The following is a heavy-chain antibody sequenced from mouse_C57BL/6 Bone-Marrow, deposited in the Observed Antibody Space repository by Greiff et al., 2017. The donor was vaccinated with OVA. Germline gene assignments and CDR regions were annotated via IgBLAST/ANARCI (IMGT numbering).Heavy chain of an antibody. V-gene: IGHV5-6*01. CDR3: ARHALFAY. J-gene: IGHJ3*01. CDR1: GFTFSSYG. CDR2: ISSGGSYT. Sequence: EVKLMESGGDLVKPGGSLKLSCAASGFTFSSYGMSWVRQTPDKRLEWVATISSGGSYTYYPDSVKGRFTISRDNAKNTLYLQMSSLKSEDTAMYYCARHALFAYWGQGTLVTVSA.